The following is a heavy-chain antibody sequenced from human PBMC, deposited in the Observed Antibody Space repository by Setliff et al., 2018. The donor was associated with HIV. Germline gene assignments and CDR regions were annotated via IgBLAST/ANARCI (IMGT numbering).Heavy chain of an antibody. V-gene: IGHV1-2*06. D-gene: IGHD6-13*01. CDR3: ARVHSPGAAAATGYFQH. CDR1: GYTFTGYY. CDR2: INPNSGGT. J-gene: IGHJ1*01. Sequence: ASVKVSCKASGYTFTGYYMHWVRQAPGQGLEWMGRINPNSGGTNYAQKFQGRVTMTGDTSISTAYMELSRLRSDDTAVYYCARVHSPGAAAATGYFQHWGQGTLVTVSS.